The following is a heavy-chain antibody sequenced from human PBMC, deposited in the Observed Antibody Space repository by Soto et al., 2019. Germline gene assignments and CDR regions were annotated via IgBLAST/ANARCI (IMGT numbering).Heavy chain of an antibody. CDR2: ISAYNGNT. J-gene: IGHJ4*02. CDR1: GYTFTSYS. V-gene: IGHV1-18*01. Sequence: QVQLVQSGAEVKKPGASVKVSCKASGYTFTSYSISWVRQAPGQGLEWMGWISAYNGNTYHARKLQGRVTMTTDTSTSPADMELRSLIYDVTAVYLCARDVGYGLIDYWGQGTLVTVSS. CDR3: ARDVGYGLIDY. D-gene: IGHD5-18*01.